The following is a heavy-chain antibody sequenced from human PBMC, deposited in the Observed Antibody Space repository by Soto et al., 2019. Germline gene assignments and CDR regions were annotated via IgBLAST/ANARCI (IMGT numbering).Heavy chain of an antibody. Sequence: QVQLVESGGGLVKPGGSLRLSCAASGFIFSDYYMTWIRQAPGKGLEWLSCSSNRDRSTYYADSVKDRFVVSKDNAKNFVYLQMNSQRAEDTAVYFCARAWKIEKFGVISMAKGLDVWGQGTTVTVSS. J-gene: IGHJ6*02. V-gene: IGHV3-11*01. CDR3: ARAWKIEKFGVISMAKGLDV. CDR2: SSNRDRST. CDR1: GFIFSDYY. D-gene: IGHD3-3*01.